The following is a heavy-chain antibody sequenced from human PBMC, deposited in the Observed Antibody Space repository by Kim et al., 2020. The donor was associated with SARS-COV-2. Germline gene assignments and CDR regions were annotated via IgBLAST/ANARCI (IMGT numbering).Heavy chain of an antibody. Sequence: DSVKGRVTISRDNSKNSLFLQMNSLRTEDTALYYCAKGAYDSSGYSLADYWGQGTLVTVSS. CDR3: AKGAYDSSGYSLADY. D-gene: IGHD3-22*01. J-gene: IGHJ4*02. V-gene: IGHV3-43*01.